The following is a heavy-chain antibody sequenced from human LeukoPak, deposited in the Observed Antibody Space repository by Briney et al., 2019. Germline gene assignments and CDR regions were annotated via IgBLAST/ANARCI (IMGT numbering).Heavy chain of an antibody. CDR3: ARDSPDSSGYYSDY. V-gene: IGHV1-2*02. J-gene: IGHJ4*02. D-gene: IGHD3-22*01. CDR1: GYTFTGYY. Sequence: ASVKVSCKASGYTFTGYYMHWVRQAPGQGLEWMGWINPNSGGTNYAQKFQGRVTMTRDTPISTAYMELSRLRSDDTAVYYCARDSPDSSGYYSDYWGQGTLVTVSS. CDR2: INPNSGGT.